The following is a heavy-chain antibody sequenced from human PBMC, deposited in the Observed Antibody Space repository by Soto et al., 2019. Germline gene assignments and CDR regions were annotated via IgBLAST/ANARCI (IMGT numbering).Heavy chain of an antibody. D-gene: IGHD2-2*01. Sequence: PGESLKISCAASGFPFSTYAMHWVRQAPGKGLEWVAVVWYDGTDKNYADSVKGRFTISRDNSKSTLYLQMDHLRVEDTGVYHCARTDCSSSDCPRDLVGAVTMDYWGQGT. V-gene: IGHV3-33*01. CDR2: VWYDGTDK. CDR1: GFPFSTYA. J-gene: IGHJ4*02. CDR3: ARTDCSSSDCPRDLVGAVTMDY.